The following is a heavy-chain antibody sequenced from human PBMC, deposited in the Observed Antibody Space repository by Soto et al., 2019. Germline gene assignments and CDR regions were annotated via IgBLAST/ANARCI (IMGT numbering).Heavy chain of an antibody. J-gene: IGHJ4*02. CDR3: AKTITTVGVSSTGRGALLEN. Sequence: QVQLVESGGGVVQPGRSLRLSCAASGFTFSAFGMHWVRQAPGKGLEWVAVISNDGNSEHYADSVKGRFTISRDNSKNTFDLQMNSLSVEDTAVYYCAKTITTVGVSSTGRGALLENWGQGILVSVSS. D-gene: IGHD3-3*01. CDR2: ISNDGNSE. V-gene: IGHV3-30*18. CDR1: GFTFSAFG.